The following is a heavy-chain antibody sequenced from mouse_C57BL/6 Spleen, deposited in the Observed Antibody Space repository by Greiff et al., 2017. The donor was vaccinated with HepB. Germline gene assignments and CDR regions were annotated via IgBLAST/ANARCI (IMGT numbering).Heavy chain of an antibody. V-gene: IGHV1-82*01. J-gene: IGHJ3*01. CDR2: IYPGDGDT. CDR3: ASVYGYGWAWFAY. CDR1: GYAFSSSW. D-gene: IGHD2-2*01. Sequence: VQLQQSGPELVKPGASVKISCKASGYAFSSSWMNWVKQRPGKGLEWIGRIYPGDGDTNYNGKFKGKATLTADKSSSTAYMQLSSLTSEDSAVYFCASVYGYGWAWFAYWGQGTLVTVSA.